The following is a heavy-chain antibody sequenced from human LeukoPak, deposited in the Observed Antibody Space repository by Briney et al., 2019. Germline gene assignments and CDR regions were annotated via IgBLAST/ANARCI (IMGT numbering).Heavy chain of an antibody. J-gene: IGHJ4*02. D-gene: IGHD3-10*01. CDR1: GGSISSYY. Sequence: SETLSLTCTVSGGSISSYYWSWIRQPPGKGLEWIGYIYYSGSTNYNPSLKSRVTISVDTSKNQFSLKLSSVTAADTAVYYCARRAVLFGFFGYWGQGTLVTVSS. CDR2: IYYSGST. CDR3: ARRAVLFGFFGY. V-gene: IGHV4-59*01.